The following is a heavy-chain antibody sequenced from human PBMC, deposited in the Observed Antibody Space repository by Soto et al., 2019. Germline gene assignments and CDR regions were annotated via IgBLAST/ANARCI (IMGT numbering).Heavy chain of an antibody. CDR2: ISSSGSAI. CDR1: GFTFTKYD. Sequence: EMELVESGGDLVQPGGSLRLSCVASGFTFTKYDMNWVRQAPGKGLEWVAYISSSGSAIFYADSVKGRFTISRDNAKDSLYLQMNSLRDDDTAVYYCASPHCSSTGCYKGHWYYRNINVWGQGTTVSVSS. D-gene: IGHD2-2*02. CDR3: ASPHCSSTGCYKGHWYYRNINV. J-gene: IGHJ6*02. V-gene: IGHV3-48*02.